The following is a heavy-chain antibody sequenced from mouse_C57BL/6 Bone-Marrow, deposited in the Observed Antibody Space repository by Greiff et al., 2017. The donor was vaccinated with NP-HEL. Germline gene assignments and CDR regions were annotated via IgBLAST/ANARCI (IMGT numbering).Heavy chain of an antibody. CDR2: INPYNGDT. J-gene: IGHJ4*01. CDR3: ARLGTTVVEDYAMDY. CDR1: GYSFTGYF. Sequence: VQLKESGPELVKPGDSVKISCKASGYSFTGYFMNWVMQSHGKSLEWIGRINPYNGDTFYNQKFKGKATLTVDKSSSTAHMELRSLTSEDSAVYYCARLGTTVVEDYAMDYWGQGTSVTVSS. V-gene: IGHV1-20*01. D-gene: IGHD1-1*01.